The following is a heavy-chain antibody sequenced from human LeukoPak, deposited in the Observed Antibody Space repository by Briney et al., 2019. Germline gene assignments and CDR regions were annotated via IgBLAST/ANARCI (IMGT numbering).Heavy chain of an antibody. D-gene: IGHD6-19*01. J-gene: IGHJ4*02. V-gene: IGHV3-74*01. CDR3: ARDRLGYSSGWKGYY. CDR1: GFTFSSYW. CDR2: INSDGSST. Sequence: PGGSLRLSCAASGFTFSSYWMHWVRQAPGKGLVWVSRINSDGSSTSYADSVKGRFTISRDNAKNTLYLQMNSLRAEDTAVYYCARDRLGYSSGWKGYYWGQGTLVTVSS.